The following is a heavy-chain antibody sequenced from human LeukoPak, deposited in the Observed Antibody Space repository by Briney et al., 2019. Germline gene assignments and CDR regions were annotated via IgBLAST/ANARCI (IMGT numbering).Heavy chain of an antibody. CDR3: ARDSMDTAMDGYYYYGMDV. CDR2: ISYDGSNK. V-gene: IGHV3-30-3*01. CDR1: GFTFSSYA. D-gene: IGHD5-18*01. J-gene: IGHJ6*02. Sequence: GRSLRLSCAASGFTFSSYAMHWVRQAPGKGLEWVTVISYDGSNKYYADSVKGRFTISRDNSKNTLYLQINSLRAVDTAVYYCARDSMDTAMDGYYYYGMDVWGQGTTVTVSS.